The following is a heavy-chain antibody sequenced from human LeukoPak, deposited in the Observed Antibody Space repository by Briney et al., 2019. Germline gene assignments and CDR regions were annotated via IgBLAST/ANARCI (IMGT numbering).Heavy chain of an antibody. CDR2: IYTSGST. CDR1: GGSISSYY. D-gene: IGHD1-14*01. V-gene: IGHV4-4*07. CDR3: ARSLGMESYYYYGMDV. Sequence: PSETLSLTCTVSGGSISSYYWSWIRQPAGKGLECFGRIYTSGSTNYNPSLKSRVTISVDTSKNQFSLKLSSVTAADTAVYYCARSLGMESYYYYGMDVWGQGTTVTVSS. J-gene: IGHJ6*02.